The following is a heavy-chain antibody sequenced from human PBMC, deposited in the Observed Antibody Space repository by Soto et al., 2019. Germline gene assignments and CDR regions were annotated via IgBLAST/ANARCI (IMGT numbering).Heavy chain of an antibody. Sequence: QVQLQESDPGLVKPSEPLSLTCTVSGGSVSRGTYYWTWIRQPPGKGLEWIGYIYGTGSTNYNPSLKSRVTISVDTSKNQFSLKLSSVTAADTAVYYCARAYYYGSGRGRSMDVWGQGTTVTV. CDR1: GGSVSRGTYY. D-gene: IGHD3-10*01. CDR3: ARAYYYGSGRGRSMDV. J-gene: IGHJ6*02. CDR2: IYGTGST. V-gene: IGHV4-61*01.